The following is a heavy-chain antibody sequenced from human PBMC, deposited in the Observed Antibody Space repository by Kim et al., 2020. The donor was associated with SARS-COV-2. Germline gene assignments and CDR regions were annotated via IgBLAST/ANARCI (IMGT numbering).Heavy chain of an antibody. Sequence: GGSLRLSCAASGFTFSNYWMYWVRQAPGKGLVWVSRITSEGNVIMYADAVKGRFTASRDNARDRMYLQMNDLRAEDTALYYCAKADGSGSSQIPASWGKGTVLTVSS. J-gene: IGHJ1*01. CDR1: GFTFSNYW. V-gene: IGHV3-74*03. D-gene: IGHD3-10*01. CDR2: ITSEGNVI. CDR3: AKADGSGSSQIPAS.